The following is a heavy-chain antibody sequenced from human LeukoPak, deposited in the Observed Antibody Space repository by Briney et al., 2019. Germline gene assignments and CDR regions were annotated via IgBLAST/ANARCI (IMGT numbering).Heavy chain of an antibody. Sequence: PSETLSLTCTVSGGSISSYYWSWIRQPAGKGLEWIGRVYASGSANYNPSLKSRVALSVDTSKNQFSLRLTSVTAADTAVYYCARESGISGSGTYFDHYWGQGTLVTVSS. J-gene: IGHJ4*02. CDR1: GGSISSYY. V-gene: IGHV4-4*07. D-gene: IGHD3-10*01. CDR2: VYASGSA. CDR3: ARESGISGSGTYFDHY.